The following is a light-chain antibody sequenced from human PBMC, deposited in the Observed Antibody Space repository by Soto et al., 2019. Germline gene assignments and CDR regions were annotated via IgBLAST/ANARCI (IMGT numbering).Light chain of an antibody. CDR3: QQDGRSPPT. V-gene: IGKV3-20*01. CDR2: SVS. Sequence: ETVLTQSPCTRCGSPMDRATRSWGASQSVSNDYVAWVQQKPGQTPRLLIYSVSSRATGIPDRFSGSGSGTDFTLTISRLEPEDFAMYYCQQDGRSPPTFGQGTRLEIK. CDR1: QSVSNDY. J-gene: IGKJ5*01.